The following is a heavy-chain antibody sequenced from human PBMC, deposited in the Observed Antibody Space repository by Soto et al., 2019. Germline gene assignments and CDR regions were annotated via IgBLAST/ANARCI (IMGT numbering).Heavy chain of an antibody. CDR3: AKNQGVELVPLATVDWFDP. Sequence: GSLRLSCAASGFIFENFGMSWVRQAPGKGLEWISSISGSGFKKYYADSVKGRFTISRDNSKSTVYLELNNLSAEVTAVCHCAKNQGVELVPLATVDWFDPWGQGSVVTVSS. J-gene: IGHJ5*02. D-gene: IGHD1-26*01. CDR2: ISGSGFKK. CDR1: GFIFENFG. V-gene: IGHV3-23*01.